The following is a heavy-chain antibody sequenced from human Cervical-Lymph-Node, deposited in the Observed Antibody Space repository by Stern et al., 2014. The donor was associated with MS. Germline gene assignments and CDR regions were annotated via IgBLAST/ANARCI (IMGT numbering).Heavy chain of an antibody. D-gene: IGHD2-21*02. CDR3: AKDSQGCGADCYSFPNWFDP. CDR2: ISQDGGDK. CDR1: GFIFSGYG. Sequence: VQLVESGGGVVQPGRSLRLSCAASGFIFSGYGMHWVRQAPGKGLEWVAVISQDGGDKYYADSVKGRFTVSRDNPKNTLYLQMSSLRPEDTAVYYCAKDSQGCGADCYSFPNWFDPWGQGTLVTVSS. V-gene: IGHV3-30*18. J-gene: IGHJ5*02.